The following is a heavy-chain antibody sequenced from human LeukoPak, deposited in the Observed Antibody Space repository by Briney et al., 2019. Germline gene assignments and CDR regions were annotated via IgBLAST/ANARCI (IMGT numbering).Heavy chain of an antibody. D-gene: IGHD3-22*01. V-gene: IGHV4-39*07. CDR2: IYYSGST. J-gene: IGHJ1*01. CDR1: GGSISSSRYY. Sequence: PSETLSLTCSVSGGSISSSRYYWGWIRQAPGKGLEWIESIYYSGSTYYNPSLKSPVNISVDTSKNQFSLKLSSVTAADTAVYYCARDKSGYYYDSSGFFQHWGQGTLVTVSS. CDR3: ARDKSGYYYDSSGFFQH.